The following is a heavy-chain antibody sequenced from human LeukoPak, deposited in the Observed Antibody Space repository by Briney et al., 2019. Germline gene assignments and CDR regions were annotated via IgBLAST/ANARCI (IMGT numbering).Heavy chain of an antibody. J-gene: IGHJ4*02. D-gene: IGHD5-18*01. CDR3: ARDRALVRELWSASAFDY. CDR2: IIPILNIT. Sequence: SVKVSCKASGGTFITYAISWVRQAPGQGLEWMGRIIPILNITNYAQKFQGRVTITADKSTNTAYMELSNLRSEDTAVYFCARDRALVRELWSASAFDYWGQETLVTVSS. V-gene: IGHV1-69*04. CDR1: GGTFITYA.